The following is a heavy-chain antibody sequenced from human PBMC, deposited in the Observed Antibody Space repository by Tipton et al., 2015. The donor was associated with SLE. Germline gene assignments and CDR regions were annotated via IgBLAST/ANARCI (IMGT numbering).Heavy chain of an antibody. J-gene: IGHJ3*02. D-gene: IGHD3-10*02. CDR1: GFTFRAYT. CDR3: TRGLVSFVVRGPFNI. CDR2: ISYDSRNV. V-gene: IGHV3-30*09. Sequence: SLRLSCAAYGFTFRAYTMHWVRQDPGKGLEWVAVISYDSRNVYYADSVKGRFAISRDNSKSAVYLQMNSLRTEDTATYYCTRGLVSFVVRGPFNIWGQGTMVSVSS.